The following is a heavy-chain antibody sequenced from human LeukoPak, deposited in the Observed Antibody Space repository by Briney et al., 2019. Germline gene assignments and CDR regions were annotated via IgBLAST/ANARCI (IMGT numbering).Heavy chain of an antibody. CDR3: ARPPTIKVVGDAFDV. J-gene: IGHJ3*01. CDR1: GFTFEVYG. D-gene: IGHD3-22*01. Sequence: GGSLRLSCAASGFTFEVYGMSWVRQAPGKGLEWVRGINWNGGSTGYADTVKGRFTISRDNAKNSLYLRRNRLRAEDTSLYSCARPPTIKVVGDAFDVWGQGTTVTVSS. CDR2: INWNGGST. V-gene: IGHV3-20*04.